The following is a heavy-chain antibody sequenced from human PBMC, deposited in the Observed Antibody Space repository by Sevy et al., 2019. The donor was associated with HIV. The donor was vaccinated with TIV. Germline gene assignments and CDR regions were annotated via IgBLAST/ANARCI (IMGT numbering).Heavy chain of an antibody. CDR1: GFSFSNYG. CDR3: ARRADYFDSSGANFEY. CDR2: IWYDGSSK. Sequence: GGYLRLSCAASGFSFSNYGMHWVRQAPGKGLERVALIWYDGSSKYYADSVKGRLTISRDNSKNTLSLQMNSLRAEDTAVYYCARRADYFDSSGANFEYWGQGTLVTVSS. V-gene: IGHV3-33*01. J-gene: IGHJ4*02. D-gene: IGHD3-22*01.